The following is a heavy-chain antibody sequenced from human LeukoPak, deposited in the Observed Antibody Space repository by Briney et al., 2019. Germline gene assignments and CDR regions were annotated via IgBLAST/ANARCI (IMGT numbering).Heavy chain of an antibody. Sequence: GGSLRLSCAASGFTFSSYWMHWVRQAPGKGLVWVSRINSDGSSTSYADSVKGRFTISRDNAKNSLYLQMNSLRAEDTALYYCAKDFYGSGSYLGLSYMDVWGKGTTVTISS. CDR1: GFTFSSYW. CDR3: AKDFYGSGSYLGLSYMDV. V-gene: IGHV3-74*01. CDR2: INSDGSST. D-gene: IGHD3-10*01. J-gene: IGHJ6*03.